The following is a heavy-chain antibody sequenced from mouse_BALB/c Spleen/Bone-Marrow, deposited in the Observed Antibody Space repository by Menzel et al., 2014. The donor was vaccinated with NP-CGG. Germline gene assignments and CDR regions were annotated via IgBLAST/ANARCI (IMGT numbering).Heavy chain of an antibody. Sequence: ESRPGLVKPSQTVSLTCTVTGISITTGNYRWSWIRQFPGNKLEWIGYIYYSGTITYNPSLTSRTTITRDTSKNQFFLEMNSLTAEDTATYYCARYDGYYFDYWGQGTTLTVSS. V-gene: IGHV3-5*02. CDR1: GISITTGNYR. CDR2: IYYSGTI. J-gene: IGHJ2*01. D-gene: IGHD2-3*01. CDR3: ARYDGYYFDY.